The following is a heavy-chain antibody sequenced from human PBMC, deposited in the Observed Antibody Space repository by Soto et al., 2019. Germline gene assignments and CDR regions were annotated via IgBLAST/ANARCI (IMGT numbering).Heavy chain of an antibody. V-gene: IGHV4-30-2*01. Sequence: QLQLQESGSGLVKPSQTLSLTCAVSGGAISRGGYSWSWIRQPPGKRLAWIGYIYHSGSTYYNPSLKSRVTISVDRSKKQFALKLSSVTAAATAVYYCARTPDIWGQGTMVTVSS. CDR2: IYHSGST. CDR1: GGAISRGGYS. CDR3: ARTPDI. J-gene: IGHJ3*02.